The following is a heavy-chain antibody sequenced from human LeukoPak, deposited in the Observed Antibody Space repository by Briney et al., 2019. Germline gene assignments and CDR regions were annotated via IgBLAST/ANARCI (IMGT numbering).Heavy chain of an antibody. CDR2: INASGGGT. V-gene: IGHV1-46*01. CDR3: ARARHYRYSETYDSDY. Sequence: ASVPDPLKASGYTFTNYYKHWVRQAPGQGLEWMGIINASGGGTSYAQKFQGRVTMTRDTSTSTVYMELSSLRSEDTAIYYCARARHYRYSETYDSDYWGQGILVTVSS. D-gene: IGHD1-26*01. CDR1: GYTFTNYY. J-gene: IGHJ4*02.